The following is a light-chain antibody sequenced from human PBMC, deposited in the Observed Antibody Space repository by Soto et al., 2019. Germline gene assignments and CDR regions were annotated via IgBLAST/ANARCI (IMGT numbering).Light chain of an antibody. Sequence: DVVMTQSPLSLPVTLGQPASISCRSSQSLVYSDGNTYLHWFQQRPGQSPRRLIHKVSIRDSGVPDRFSGIGSGTDVTLKISRVEPEDVGVYYCMQHTHWPWMFGQGTKVEF. CDR3: MQHTHWPWM. V-gene: IGKV2-30*01. J-gene: IGKJ1*01. CDR2: KVS. CDR1: QSLVYSDGNTY.